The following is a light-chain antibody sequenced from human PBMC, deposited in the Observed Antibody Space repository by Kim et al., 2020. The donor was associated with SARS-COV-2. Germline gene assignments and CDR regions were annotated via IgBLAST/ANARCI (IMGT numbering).Light chain of an antibody. Sequence: PGDRATLSCRASQSVTSTCVAWYQQKPGQAPRLLIYGTSTRAAGIPGRFSGSGSGTEYTLTINRLEPEDFAIYYCQQFGSSRTWTFGQGTKVEIK. V-gene: IGKV3-20*01. J-gene: IGKJ1*01. CDR2: GTS. CDR3: QQFGSSRTWT. CDR1: QSVTSTC.